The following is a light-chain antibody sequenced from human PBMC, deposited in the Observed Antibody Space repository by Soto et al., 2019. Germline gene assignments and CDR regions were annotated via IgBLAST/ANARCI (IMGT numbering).Light chain of an antibody. J-gene: IGLJ3*02. CDR1: SSDVGSYNL. CDR2: EVS. CDR3: CSYAGSSTQRV. V-gene: IGLV2-23*02. Sequence: QSALTQPASVSGSPGQSITISCTGTSSDVGSYNLVSWYQQHPGKAPKLMIYEVSKRPSGVSNRFSGSKSGNTASLTISGLQAEDAADYYCCSYAGSSTQRVFGGGTKLTVL.